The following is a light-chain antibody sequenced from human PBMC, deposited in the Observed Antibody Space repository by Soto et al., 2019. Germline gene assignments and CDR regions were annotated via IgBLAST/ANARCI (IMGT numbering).Light chain of an antibody. CDR1: SSDVGGYNY. J-gene: IGLJ2*01. Sequence: QSALTQPPSASGSPEQSVAISCTGSSSDVGGYNYVSWYQHHPGKAPKLILYEVNKRPSGVSDRFSGSKFGNTASLTVSGLQAEDEADYYCSSYAGRDTYMTFGGGTKLTVL. V-gene: IGLV2-8*01. CDR3: SSYAGRDTYMT. CDR2: EVN.